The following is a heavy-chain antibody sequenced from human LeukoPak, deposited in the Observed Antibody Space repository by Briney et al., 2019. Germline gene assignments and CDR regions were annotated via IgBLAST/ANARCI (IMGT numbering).Heavy chain of an antibody. CDR2: IYSGGST. Sequence: GGSLRLSCAASGFTVSSNYMSWVRQAPGKGLEWVSVIYSGGSTYYADSVKGRFTISRDNSKNTLYLQMNSLRAEDTAVYYCARDVSSSGWSGYYYYYMDVWGKGTTVTVSS. D-gene: IGHD6-19*01. CDR3: ARDVSSSGWSGYYYYYMDV. J-gene: IGHJ6*03. CDR1: GFTVSSNY. V-gene: IGHV3-53*01.